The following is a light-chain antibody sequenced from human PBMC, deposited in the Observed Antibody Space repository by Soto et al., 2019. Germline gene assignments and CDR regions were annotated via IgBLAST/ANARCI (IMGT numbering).Light chain of an antibody. CDR3: QQRKHWPPIT. V-gene: IGKV3D-20*02. J-gene: IGKJ5*01. Sequence: EIVLTQSPGTLSLSPGERATLSCRASQSVSSSYLAWYQQKPGQAPRLLIYGASSRATGIPDRFSGSGSGTDFTLTISRLEPEDFAVYYCQQRKHWPPITFGQGTRLEI. CDR2: GAS. CDR1: QSVSSSY.